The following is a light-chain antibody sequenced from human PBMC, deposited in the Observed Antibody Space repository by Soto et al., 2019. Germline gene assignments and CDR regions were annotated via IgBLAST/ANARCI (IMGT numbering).Light chain of an antibody. V-gene: IGKV3-15*01. CDR1: QSVSSN. CDR2: GAS. Sequence: EIVMTQSPATLSVSPGERATLSCRASQSVSSNLAWYQQKPGQAPRLLIYGASTRATNIPARFSGSGSGTEFTLTISSXQSEGFAVYYCQQYDNWPLTFGGGTKVDIK. J-gene: IGKJ4*01. CDR3: QQYDNWPLT.